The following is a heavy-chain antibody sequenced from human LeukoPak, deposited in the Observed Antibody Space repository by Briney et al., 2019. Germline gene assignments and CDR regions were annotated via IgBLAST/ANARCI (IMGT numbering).Heavy chain of an antibody. CDR3: ARGISPSGASAALGY. CDR2: IYYSGST. Sequence: SETLSLTCTVSGGSISSGGYYWSWIRQHPGKGPEWIGYIYYSGSTYYNPSLKSRVTISVDTSKNQFSLKLSSVTAADTAVYYCARGISPSGASAALGYWGQGTLVTVSS. D-gene: IGHD6-6*01. V-gene: IGHV4-31*03. J-gene: IGHJ4*02. CDR1: GGSISSGGYY.